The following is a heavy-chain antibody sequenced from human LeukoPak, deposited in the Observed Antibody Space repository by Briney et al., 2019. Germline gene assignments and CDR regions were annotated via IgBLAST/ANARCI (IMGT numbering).Heavy chain of an antibody. V-gene: IGHV1-2*02. CDR2: VTLSTGDI. CDR3: ARDIAPSGSWWFDS. CDR1: GYTFTEYS. J-gene: IGHJ5*01. D-gene: IGHD3-10*01. Sequence: DSVKVSCKSPGYTFTEYSLHWLRQAPGQGLEWMGWVTLSTGDIYYPQNFQGRVTMTRDTSISTAYMQLDSLKSDDTAVYYCARDIAPSGSWWFDSWGQGTLVTVSS.